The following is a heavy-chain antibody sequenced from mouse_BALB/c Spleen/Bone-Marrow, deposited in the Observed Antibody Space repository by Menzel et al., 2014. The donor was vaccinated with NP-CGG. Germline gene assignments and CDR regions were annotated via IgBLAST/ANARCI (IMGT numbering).Heavy chain of an antibody. Sequence: VQLVESGAGLVRPGASVKLSCKASGYTFTSYWMNWVKQRPEQGLEWIGRIDPYDSETHYNQKFKDKAILTVDKSSSTAYMQLSSLTSEDSAVYYCARGRDYDVFSYWGQGTLVTVSA. V-gene: IGHV1-52*01. CDR1: GYTFTSYW. CDR2: IDPYDSET. J-gene: IGHJ3*01. D-gene: IGHD2-4*01. CDR3: ARGRDYDVFSY.